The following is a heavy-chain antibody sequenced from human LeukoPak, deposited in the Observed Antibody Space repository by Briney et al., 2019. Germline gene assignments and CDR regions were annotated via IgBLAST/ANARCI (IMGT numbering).Heavy chain of an antibody. CDR1: GGSISSGGYY. J-gene: IGHJ3*02. CDR3: ARDQERGFDI. Sequence: SETLSLTCTVSGGSISSGGYYWSWIRQPPGKGLEWIGYIYYSGSTYYNPSLKSRVTISVGTSKNQFSLKLSSVTAADTAVYYCARDQERGFDIWGQGTMVTVSS. CDR2: IYYSGST. V-gene: IGHV4-61*08.